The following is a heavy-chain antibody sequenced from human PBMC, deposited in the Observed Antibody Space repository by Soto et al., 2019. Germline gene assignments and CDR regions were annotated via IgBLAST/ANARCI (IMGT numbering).Heavy chain of an antibody. D-gene: IGHD3-22*01. CDR1: GYSFDSHW. CDR2: IYPGDSDT. J-gene: IGHJ4*02. CDR3: VRLHDSSGFYEYYFDY. V-gene: IGHV5-51*01. Sequence: PGESLKISCKASGYSFDSHWIGWVRAMPGKGLEWMGIIYPGDSDTRYSPSFQGQITFSADKSITTAFLQWSSLRASDTAMYFCVRLHDSSGFYEYYFDYWGQGTLVTVSS.